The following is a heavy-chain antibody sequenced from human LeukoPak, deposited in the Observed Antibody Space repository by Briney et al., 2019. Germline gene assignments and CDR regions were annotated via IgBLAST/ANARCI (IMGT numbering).Heavy chain of an antibody. CDR2: IYYSGST. Sequence: SETLSLTCTVSGGSVSSGGYYWSWIRQPPGKGLEWIGYIYYSGSTNYNPSLKSRVTISVDTSKNQFSLKLSSVTAADTAVYYCARHSHGGNSNWFDPWGQGTLVTVSS. CDR3: ARHSHGGNSNWFDP. D-gene: IGHD4-23*01. J-gene: IGHJ5*02. CDR1: GGSVSSGGYY. V-gene: IGHV4-61*08.